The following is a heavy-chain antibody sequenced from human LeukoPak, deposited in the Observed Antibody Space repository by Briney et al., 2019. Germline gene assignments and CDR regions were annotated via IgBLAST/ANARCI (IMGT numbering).Heavy chain of an antibody. CDR2: LYYSGSA. V-gene: IGHV4-39*01. D-gene: IGHD2-21*01. CDR1: GGSISSPNSY. CDR3: ARHVYCGGNCYRDDYYYYIDV. Sequence: SETLSLTCTVSGGSISSPNSYWGWLRQPPGKGLEWIASLYYSGSAYHSPSLKSRITISVDRSKNQFSLKLYSVTAADSAVYYCARHVYCGGNCYRDDYYYYIDVWGTGTTVTVSS. J-gene: IGHJ6*03.